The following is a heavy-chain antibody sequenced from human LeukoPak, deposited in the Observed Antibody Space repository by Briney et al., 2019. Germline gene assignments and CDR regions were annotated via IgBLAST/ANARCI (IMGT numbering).Heavy chain of an antibody. V-gene: IGHV3-30*18. CDR2: ISYDGSNK. D-gene: IGHD2-15*01. CDR1: GFTFSSYG. CDR3: AKDSFPDNSCYSPDY. Sequence: GGSLRLSCAASGFTFSSYGMHWVRQAPGKGLEWVAVISYDGSNKYYADSVKGRFTISRDNSKNTLYLQMNSLRAEDTAVYYCAKDSFPDNSCYSPDYWGQGTLVTVSS. J-gene: IGHJ4*02.